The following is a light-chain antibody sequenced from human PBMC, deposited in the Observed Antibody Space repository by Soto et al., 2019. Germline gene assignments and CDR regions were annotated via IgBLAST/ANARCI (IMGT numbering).Light chain of an antibody. CDR1: QDISNY. J-gene: IGKJ3*01. CDR3: QQYDNLPRT. Sequence: DIQMTQSPSSLSASVGDRVTITCQASQDISNYLNWYQHKPGKAPKLLIYDASNLETGVPSRYSGSGSGTDFTFTIRSLQPEDIETYYCQQYDNLPRTFGPGTKVDIK. CDR2: DAS. V-gene: IGKV1-33*01.